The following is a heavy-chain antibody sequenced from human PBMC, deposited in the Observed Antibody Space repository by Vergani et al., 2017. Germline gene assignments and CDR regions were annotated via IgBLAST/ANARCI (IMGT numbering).Heavy chain of an antibody. CDR2: IDWNDDQ. D-gene: IGHD1-7*01. J-gene: IGHJ6*03. CDR1: GFSLNTRGVS. CDR3: GYRNTYFGTTGFFYPFYYYCYMDV. Sequence: QITLKESGPTLGKPTQTLTLTCTFSGFSLNTRGVSVAWIRQPPGKALDWLALIDWNDDQHYSPSLNNRVTITKDTSKNQVVLIKTNVHYVDTGTYYCGYRNTYFGTTGFFYPFYYYCYMDVWGKGTPVTVSS. V-gene: IGHV2-5*04.